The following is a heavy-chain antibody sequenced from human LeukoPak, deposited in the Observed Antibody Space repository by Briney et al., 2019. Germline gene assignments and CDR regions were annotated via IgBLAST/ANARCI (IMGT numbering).Heavy chain of an antibody. CDR1: GFTFSSYS. D-gene: IGHD5-24*01. J-gene: IGHJ4*02. Sequence: KPGGSLRLSCAASGFTFSSYSMNWVRQAPGKGLEWVSSISSSSSYIYYADSVKGRFTISRDNAKNSLYLQMNSLIAEDTAVYYCARRMATTKPLDYWGQGTLVTVSS. V-gene: IGHV3-21*01. CDR2: ISSSSSYI. CDR3: ARRMATTKPLDY.